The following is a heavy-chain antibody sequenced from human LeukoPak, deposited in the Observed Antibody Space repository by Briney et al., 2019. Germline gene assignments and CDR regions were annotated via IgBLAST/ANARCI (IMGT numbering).Heavy chain of an antibody. CDR3: ARDQYDTWSRRGNFDS. V-gene: IGHV3-7*03. CDR2: IKLDGSEK. D-gene: IGHD3-3*01. Sequence: GGSLRLSCVASGFTFGKYWMSWVRRAPGKGLEWVANIKLDGSEKNYVDSVKGRFTISRDNTKNSLYLQMNSLRVEDTAVFYCARDQYDTWSRRGNFDSWGQGTLVIVSS. J-gene: IGHJ4*02. CDR1: GFTFGKYW.